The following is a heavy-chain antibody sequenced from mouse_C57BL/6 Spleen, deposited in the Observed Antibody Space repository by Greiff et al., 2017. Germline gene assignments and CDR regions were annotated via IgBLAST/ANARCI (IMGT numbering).Heavy chain of an antibody. CDR2: IYPGDGDT. CDR1: GYAFSSSW. Sequence: VQLQQSGPELVKPGASVKISCKASGYAFSSSWMNWVKQRPGKGLAWIGRIYPGDGDTNYNGKFKGKATLTADKSSSTAYMQLSSLTSEDSAVYFCARPYYYGSSYEGYFDVWGTGTTVTVSS. D-gene: IGHD1-1*01. CDR3: ARPYYYGSSYEGYFDV. J-gene: IGHJ1*03. V-gene: IGHV1-82*01.